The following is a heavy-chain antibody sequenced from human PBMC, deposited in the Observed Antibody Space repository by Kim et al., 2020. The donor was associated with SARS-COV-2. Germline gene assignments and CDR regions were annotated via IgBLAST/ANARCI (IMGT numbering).Heavy chain of an antibody. CDR2: IYHSGST. V-gene: IGHV4-4*02. Sequence: SETLSLTCAVSGGSISSSNWWSWVRQPPGKGLEWIGEIYHSGSTNYNPSLKSRVTISVDKSKNQFSLKLSSVTAADTAVYYCARDSPRYFDWSGPYYYYGMDVWGQGTTVTVSS. CDR1: GGSISSSNW. J-gene: IGHJ6*02. CDR3: ARDSPRYFDWSGPYYYYGMDV. D-gene: IGHD3-9*01.